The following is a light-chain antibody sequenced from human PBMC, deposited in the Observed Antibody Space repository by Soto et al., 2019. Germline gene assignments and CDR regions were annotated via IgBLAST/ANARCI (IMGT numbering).Light chain of an antibody. CDR2: GAS. J-gene: IGKJ1*01. V-gene: IGKV3-15*01. Sequence: EIVMTQSPATLSMSPGERATLSCRASQSVSSNLAWYQQKPGQAPRLLIYGASTRATGIPARFSGSGSGTEFTLTISSLQSEDFAVYYCQQYNNWPPWTFAQGTKVEIK. CDR1: QSVSSN. CDR3: QQYNNWPPWT.